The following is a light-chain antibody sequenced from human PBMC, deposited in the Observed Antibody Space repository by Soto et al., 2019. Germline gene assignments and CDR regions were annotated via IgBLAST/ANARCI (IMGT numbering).Light chain of an antibody. Sequence: QPVLTQPPSVSGAPGQRVTISCTGSSSNIGAGYDVHWYQQLPGTAPKLLIYGNSNRPSRVPDRFSGSKSGTSASLAITGLQAEDEADYYCQSYDSSLSAVFGGGTKLTVL. CDR1: SSNIGAGYD. J-gene: IGLJ2*01. CDR3: QSYDSSLSAV. CDR2: GNS. V-gene: IGLV1-40*01.